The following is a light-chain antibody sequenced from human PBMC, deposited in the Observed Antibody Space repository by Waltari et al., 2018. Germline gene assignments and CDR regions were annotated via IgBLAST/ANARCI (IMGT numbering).Light chain of an antibody. Sequence: EIVMTQSPATLSVSPGERSPPPCRASQGVSSNLAWFQHKPGQAPRLLIYGASTRATGVPARFSGSGSGTEFTLTISSLQSEDFAVYYCQHYNTWTPYAFGQGTKLEIK. V-gene: IGKV3-15*01. J-gene: IGKJ2*01. CDR2: GAS. CDR1: QGVSSN. CDR3: QHYNTWTPYA.